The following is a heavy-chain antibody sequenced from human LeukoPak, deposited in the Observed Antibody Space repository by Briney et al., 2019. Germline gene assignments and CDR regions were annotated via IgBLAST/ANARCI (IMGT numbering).Heavy chain of an antibody. CDR3: ARVGDYYDSSGTNWFDP. V-gene: IGHV1-18*01. CDR2: ISAYNGNT. D-gene: IGHD3-22*01. CDR1: GYTFTSYG. J-gene: IGHJ5*02. Sequence: ASVRVSCKASGYTFTSYGISWVRQAPGQELEWMGWISAYNGNTNYAQKLQGRVTMTTDTSTSTAYMELRSLRSDDTAVYYCARVGDYYDSSGTNWFDPWGQGTLVTVSS.